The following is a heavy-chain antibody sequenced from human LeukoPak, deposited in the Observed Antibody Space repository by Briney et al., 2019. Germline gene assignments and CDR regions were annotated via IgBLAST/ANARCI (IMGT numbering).Heavy chain of an antibody. Sequence: SESLSLTRTVSGGSISSYYWSWIRPPAGKGLEWIGRIYTSGSTNYNPSLKSRVNTSVDTSNNQFSLKLSSVTAADTAVYYCARDGGDTYCGGDCYHRDDAFDIWGQGTMVTVSS. CDR1: GGSISSYY. CDR3: ARDGGDTYCGGDCYHRDDAFDI. CDR2: IYTSGST. D-gene: IGHD2-21*02. J-gene: IGHJ3*02. V-gene: IGHV4-4*07.